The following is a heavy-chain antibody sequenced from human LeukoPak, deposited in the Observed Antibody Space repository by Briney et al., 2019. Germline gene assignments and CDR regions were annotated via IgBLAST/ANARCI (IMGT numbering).Heavy chain of an antibody. CDR2: IKQDGSEK. CDR3: ARDRWELLSNSYHYYGMDV. J-gene: IGHJ6*02. V-gene: IGHV3-7*01. Sequence: GGSLRLSCAASGFTFSSYSMSWVRQAPGKGLEWVANIKQDGSEKCYVDSVKGRFTISRDNAKNSLYLQMNSLRAEDTAVYYCARDRWELLSNSYHYYGMDVWGQGTTVTVSS. CDR1: GFTFSSYS. D-gene: IGHD2-15*01.